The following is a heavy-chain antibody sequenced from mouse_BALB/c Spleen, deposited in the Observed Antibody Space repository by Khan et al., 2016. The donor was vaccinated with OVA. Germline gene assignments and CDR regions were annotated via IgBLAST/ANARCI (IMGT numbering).Heavy chain of an antibody. CDR3: ARRTTEYTMDY. CDR2: INPRSSNT. D-gene: IGHD2-14*01. J-gene: IGHJ4*01. V-gene: IGHV1-4*01. CDR1: GYTFTSNT. Sequence: VQLQQSGAELARPGASVKMSCKASGYTFTSNTMHWVKQRPGQGLEWIGYINPRSSNTNYNQKFKDKATLTADKSSSTAYMQLSSLTSEDTAVYDGARRTTEYTMDYWGQGTSVTVSS.